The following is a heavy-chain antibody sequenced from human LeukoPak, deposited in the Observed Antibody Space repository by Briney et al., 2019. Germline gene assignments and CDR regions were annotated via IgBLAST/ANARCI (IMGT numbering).Heavy chain of an antibody. V-gene: IGHV1-18*01. D-gene: IGHD2-2*01. CDR3: AGEYCSSTSCYPNWFDP. CDR1: GYTFTSYG. Sequence: GASVKVSCKASGYTFTSYGMSWVRQAPGQGLERRGWISAYNGNTTHPQNLQGRVTMPTATSTSTAYMELRSLRSDHTAVYYCAGEYCSSTSCYPNWFDPWGQGTLVTASS. J-gene: IGHJ5*02. CDR2: ISAYNGNT.